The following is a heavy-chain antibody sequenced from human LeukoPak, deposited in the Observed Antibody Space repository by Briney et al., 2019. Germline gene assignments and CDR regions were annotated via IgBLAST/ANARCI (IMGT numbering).Heavy chain of an antibody. CDR3: ARRGRSGQNEAYFDY. J-gene: IGHJ4*02. D-gene: IGHD3-10*01. Sequence: SQTLSLTCTVSGGSISSGGYYWSWIRQPPGKGLEWIGYIYHSGSTYYNPSLKSRVTISVDTSKNQFSLKLSSVTAADTAVYYCARRGRSGQNEAYFDYWGQGTLVTVSS. CDR2: IYHSGST. CDR1: GGSISSGGYY. V-gene: IGHV4-30-2*05.